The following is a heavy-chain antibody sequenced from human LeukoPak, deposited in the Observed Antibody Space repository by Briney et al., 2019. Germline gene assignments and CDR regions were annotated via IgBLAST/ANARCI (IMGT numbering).Heavy chain of an antibody. V-gene: IGHV4-4*07. CDR2: IYTSGST. CDR1: GGSISSYY. J-gene: IGHJ6*03. Sequence: RSETLSLTCTVSGGSISSYYWSWIRQPAGKGLEWIGRIYTSGSTNYNPSLKSRVTMSVDTSKNQFSLKLSSVTAADPAVYYRASEEGRDYYYYYIDVWGKGTKVTVSS. CDR3: ASEEGRDYYYYYIDV.